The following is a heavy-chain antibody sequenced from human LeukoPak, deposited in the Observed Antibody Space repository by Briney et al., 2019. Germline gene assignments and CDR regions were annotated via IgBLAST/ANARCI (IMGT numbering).Heavy chain of an antibody. J-gene: IGHJ5*02. CDR1: GGSISSYY. Sequence: SETLSLTCTVSGGSISSYYWSWIRQPPGKGLEWIGYIYYSGSTNYNPSLKSRVTISVDTSKNQFSLKLSSVTAADTAVYYCARALSSSLDPWGQGTLVTVSS. V-gene: IGHV4-59*01. CDR2: IYYSGST. CDR3: ARALSSSLDP. D-gene: IGHD6-13*01.